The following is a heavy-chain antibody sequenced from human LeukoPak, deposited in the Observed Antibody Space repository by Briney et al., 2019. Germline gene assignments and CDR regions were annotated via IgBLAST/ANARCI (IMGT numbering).Heavy chain of an antibody. J-gene: IGHJ4*02. CDR3: AKRVPAAAGTRFDY. D-gene: IGHD6-13*01. Sequence: PGGSLRLSCAASGFTFSSYAMSWVRQAPGKGLEWVSAISGGGGSTYYADSVKGRFTIPRDNSKNTLYLQVNSLRAEDTAIYYCAKRVPAAAGTRFDYWGQGTLVTVSS. CDR2: ISGGGGST. CDR1: GFTFSSYA. V-gene: IGHV3-23*01.